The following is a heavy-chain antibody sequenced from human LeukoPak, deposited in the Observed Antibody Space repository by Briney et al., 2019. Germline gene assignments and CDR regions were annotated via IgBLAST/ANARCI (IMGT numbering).Heavy chain of an antibody. D-gene: IGHD4-11*01. CDR1: GFTFRSYW. J-gene: IGHJ4*02. CDR2: IKGDGSDT. CDR3: ARASTTVPNLLDY. V-gene: IGHV3-74*01. Sequence: GGSLRLSHAACGFTFRSYWLHWVRQTPGKGLVWVSRIKGDGSDTLYADSVKGRFTISRDNSKNTLYLQTSSLGVDDTAVYYCARASTTVPNLLDYWGQGALVSVSS.